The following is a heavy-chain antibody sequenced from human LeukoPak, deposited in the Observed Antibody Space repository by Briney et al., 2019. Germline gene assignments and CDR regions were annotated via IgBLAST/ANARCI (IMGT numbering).Heavy chain of an antibody. V-gene: IGHV4-59*01. D-gene: IGHD3-10*01. CDR2: IYSSGNT. Sequence: SETLSLTCTVSGGFISSYYWNWIRQTPGKGLEWIGSIYSSGNTNYNPSLKSRVTISLDTSGNQFSLKLSPVSAADTAVYYCVRGPYGSGISNWFDPWGQGTQVIVSS. CDR1: GGFISSYY. J-gene: IGHJ5*02. CDR3: VRGPYGSGISNWFDP.